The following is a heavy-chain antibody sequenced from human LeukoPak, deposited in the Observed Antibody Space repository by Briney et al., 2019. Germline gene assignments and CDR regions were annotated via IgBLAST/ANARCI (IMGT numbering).Heavy chain of an antibody. V-gene: IGHV3-48*03. CDR2: ISSSGSTI. J-gene: IGHJ6*02. CDR1: GFTFSSYE. D-gene: IGHD6-19*01. CDR3: ARFGAVAGAGMDV. Sequence: GGSLRLSCAASGFTFSSYEMNWVRQAPGKGLEWVSYISSSGSTIYYADSVKGRFTISRDNAKNSLYLQMNSLVAEDTAVYYCARFGAVAGAGMDVWGQGTTVTVSS.